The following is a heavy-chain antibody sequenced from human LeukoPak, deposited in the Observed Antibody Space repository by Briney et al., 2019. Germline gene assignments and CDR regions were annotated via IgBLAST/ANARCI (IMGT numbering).Heavy chain of an antibody. Sequence: GGSLRLSCAASGFTFSSYAMSWVRQAPGKGLEWVSAISGSGGSTYYADSVKGRFTISRDNSKNTLYLQVNSLRAEDTAVYYCAKDLETAMVYYYYYYGMDVWGKGTTVTVSS. CDR3: AKDLETAMVYYYYYYGMDV. CDR1: GFTFSSYA. V-gene: IGHV3-23*01. J-gene: IGHJ6*04. D-gene: IGHD5-18*01. CDR2: ISGSGGST.